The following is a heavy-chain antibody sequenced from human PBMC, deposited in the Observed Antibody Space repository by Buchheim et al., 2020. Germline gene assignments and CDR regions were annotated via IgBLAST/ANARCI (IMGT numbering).Heavy chain of an antibody. CDR1: RGSLSGYS. Sequence: QVQLQQWGAGLLKPSETLSLTCAVYRGSLSGYSWTWIRQPPGKGLEWIGEINRSGGTSYNPSLTSRVNLSLVTSRNQFSLKLTSVTAADTATYYCARGTTTATSKRGLDYWGQGT. D-gene: IGHD4-11*01. J-gene: IGHJ4*02. CDR3: ARGTTTATSKRGLDY. CDR2: INRSGGT. V-gene: IGHV4-34*01.